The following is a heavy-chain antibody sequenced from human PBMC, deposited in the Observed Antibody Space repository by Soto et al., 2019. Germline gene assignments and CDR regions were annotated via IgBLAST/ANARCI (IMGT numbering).Heavy chain of an antibody. Sequence: ASETPSLTCAVSGGSISSGGYYWSWIRQHPGKGLEWIGDIYYSGSTYYNPSLKSRVTISVDTSKNQFSLKLSSVTAADTAVYYCARARSPYCSSTSCYGGWFDPWGQGTLVTVSS. CDR1: GGSISSGGYY. CDR2: IYYSGST. D-gene: IGHD2-2*01. CDR3: ARARSPYCSSTSCYGGWFDP. J-gene: IGHJ5*02. V-gene: IGHV4-31*11.